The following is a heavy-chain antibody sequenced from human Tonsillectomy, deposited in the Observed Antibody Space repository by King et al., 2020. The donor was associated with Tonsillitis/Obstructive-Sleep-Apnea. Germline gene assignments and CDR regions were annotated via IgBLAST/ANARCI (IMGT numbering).Heavy chain of an antibody. J-gene: IGHJ6*03. Sequence: VQLVESGGGLVKPGGSLRLSCAASGFTFSSYSMNWVRQAPGKGLEWVSSISSSSSYIYYAESVKGRFTISRDNAKNSLYLQMNSLRAEDTAVYYCAREEYYYMDVWGKGTTVTVSS. CDR3: AREEYYYMDV. CDR2: ISSSSSYI. V-gene: IGHV3-21*01. CDR1: GFTFSSYS.